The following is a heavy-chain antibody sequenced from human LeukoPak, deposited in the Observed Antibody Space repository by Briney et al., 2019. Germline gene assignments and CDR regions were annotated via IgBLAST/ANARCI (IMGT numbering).Heavy chain of an antibody. CDR3: ARDRGYTYGYIPGNYFDF. Sequence: GGSLRLSCAVSGVNFSSYWMSWVRQAPGKGLEWVANIKQDGSEEYYVDSVKGRFTISTDNAKNSLYLQMNSLRAEDTAVYYCARDRGYTYGYIPGNYFDFWGQGTLVTVSS. J-gene: IGHJ4*02. CDR2: IKQDGSEE. V-gene: IGHV3-7*01. D-gene: IGHD5-18*01. CDR1: GVNFSSYW.